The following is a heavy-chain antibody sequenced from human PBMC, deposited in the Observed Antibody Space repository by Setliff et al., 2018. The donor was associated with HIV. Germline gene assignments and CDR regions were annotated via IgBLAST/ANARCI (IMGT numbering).Heavy chain of an antibody. CDR3: ARVPPEYSSSSQAFDI. V-gene: IGHV4-59*11. CDR1: GSSISGHF. CDR2: IYTTGST. Sequence: KPSETLSLTCTVSGSSISGHFWTWIRQPPGKGLEWIGYIYTTGSTNYNPSLTSRVTISVDTSKNKFSLKMRSVNAADTAVYYCARVPPEYSSSSQAFDIWGQGTKVTVSS. D-gene: IGHD6-6*01. J-gene: IGHJ3*02.